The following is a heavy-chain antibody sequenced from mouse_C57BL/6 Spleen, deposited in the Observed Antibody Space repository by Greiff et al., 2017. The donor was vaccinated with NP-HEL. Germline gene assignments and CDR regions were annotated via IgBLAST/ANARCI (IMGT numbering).Heavy chain of an antibody. CDR3: ARLGAYGNYADY. CDR1: GYTFTDYY. Sequence: EVQLQQSGPVLVKPGASVKMSCKASGYTFTDYYMNWVKQSHGKSLEWIGVINPYNGGTSYNQKFKGKATLTVDKSSSTAYMELNSLTSEDSAVYYCARLGAYGNYADYWGQGTTLTVSS. J-gene: IGHJ2*01. D-gene: IGHD2-1*01. V-gene: IGHV1-19*01. CDR2: INPYNGGT.